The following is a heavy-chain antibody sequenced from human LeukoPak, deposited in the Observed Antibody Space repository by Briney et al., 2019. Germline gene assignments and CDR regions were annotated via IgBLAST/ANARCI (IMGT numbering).Heavy chain of an antibody. V-gene: IGHV3-7*03. Sequence: GGSLRLSCAASGFMFSSNWMSWVRLAPGKGLEWVANIKEDGTETYYVDSVKGRFTISRDNAKNSLCLQMNSLRVEDTAVYYCAKEGRSLQTYWGQGTLVTVSS. CDR3: AKEGRSLQTY. CDR1: GFMFSSNW. CDR2: IKEDGTET. D-gene: IGHD5-24*01. J-gene: IGHJ4*02.